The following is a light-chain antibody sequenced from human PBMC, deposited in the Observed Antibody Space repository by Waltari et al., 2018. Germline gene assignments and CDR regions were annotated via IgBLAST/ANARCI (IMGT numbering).Light chain of an antibody. J-gene: IGKJ1*01. CDR1: QGIRTE. V-gene: IGKV1-6*01. Sequence: AIQMTQSPSSLSAYVGDRVTITCRASQGIRTELGWYQQIPGTAPKLLIYASTLEFGVPSRFSGSGSGTDFSLTIDGLQPEDFATYYCQQYNNWPPWTFGQGTKVEIK. CDR3: QQYNNWPPWT. CDR2: AS.